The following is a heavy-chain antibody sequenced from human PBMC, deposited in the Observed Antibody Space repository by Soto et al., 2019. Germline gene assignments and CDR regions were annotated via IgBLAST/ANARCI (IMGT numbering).Heavy chain of an antibody. CDR3: AKDPGDYLSCYYYYYMDV. Sequence: GGSLRLSCAASGFTFSSYAMSWVRQAPGKGLEWVSAISGSGGSTYYADSVKGRFTISRDNSKNTLYLQMNSLRAEDTAVYYCAKDPGDYLSCYYYYYMDVRGKGTTVTVSS. CDR1: GFTFSSYA. D-gene: IGHD4-17*01. J-gene: IGHJ6*03. V-gene: IGHV3-23*01. CDR2: ISGSGGST.